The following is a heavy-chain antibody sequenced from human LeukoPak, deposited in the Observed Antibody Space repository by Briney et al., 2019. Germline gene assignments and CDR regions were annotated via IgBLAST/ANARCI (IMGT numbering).Heavy chain of an antibody. CDR1: GDSISIYY. Sequence: SETLSLTCSVSGDSISIYYWSWIRQPPGKGLEWIAYGHHSESSNYNPSLKSRVTISVDTSKNQFSLKLSSVTAADTAVYYCARARRGDFDYWGQGTLVTVSS. J-gene: IGHJ4*02. CDR2: GHHSESS. CDR3: ARARRGDFDY. V-gene: IGHV4-59*08. D-gene: IGHD3-10*01.